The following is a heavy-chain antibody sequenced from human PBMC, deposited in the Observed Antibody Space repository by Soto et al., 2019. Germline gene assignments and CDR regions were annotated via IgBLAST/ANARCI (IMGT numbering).Heavy chain of an antibody. V-gene: IGHV3-23*01. Sequence: GGSLRLSCAASGFTFSSYAMSWVRQAPGKGLEWVSAISGSGGSTYYADSVKGRFTISRVDSKNTLYLQMNSLRAEDTAVYYSAKENDFWSGYYENWYFDLWGRGTLVTVSS. J-gene: IGHJ2*01. CDR2: ISGSGGST. D-gene: IGHD3-3*01. CDR1: GFTFSSYA. CDR3: AKENDFWSGYYENWYFDL.